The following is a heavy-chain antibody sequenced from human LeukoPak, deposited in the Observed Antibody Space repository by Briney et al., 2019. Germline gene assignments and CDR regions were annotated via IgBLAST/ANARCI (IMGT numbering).Heavy chain of an antibody. CDR1: GFTVSSNY. V-gene: IGHV3-53*01. D-gene: IGHD3-3*01. J-gene: IGHJ6*02. CDR3: ARDGYDFWSGSIYGMDV. CDR2: IYSGGST. Sequence: GGSLRLSCAASGFTVSSNYMSWVRQAPGKGLEWVSVIYSGGSTYYADSVKGRFTISRDNSKNTLYLQMNSLRAEDTAVYYCARDGYDFWSGSIYGMDVWGQGTTVTVSS.